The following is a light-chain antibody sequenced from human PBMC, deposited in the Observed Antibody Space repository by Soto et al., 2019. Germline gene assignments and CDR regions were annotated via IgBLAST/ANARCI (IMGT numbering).Light chain of an antibody. Sequence: EIVLTQSPGTLSLSPGERAALSCRASLSVSSSYLAWYQQKPGQAPRLLIYGASSRVTGIPDRFSGSGSGTDFTLTISRLEPEDFAVYYCQQYGSSPPFTFGQGTKLEIK. J-gene: IGKJ2*01. V-gene: IGKV3-20*01. CDR3: QQYGSSPPFT. CDR1: LSVSSSY. CDR2: GAS.